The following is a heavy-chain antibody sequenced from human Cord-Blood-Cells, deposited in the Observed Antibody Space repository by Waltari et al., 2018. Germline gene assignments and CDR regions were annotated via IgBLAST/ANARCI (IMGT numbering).Heavy chain of an antibody. CDR1: GGSFSGYY. Sequence: TLSLTCAVYGGSFSGYYWSWIRQPPGKGLEWIGEINHSGSTNYNPSLKSRVTISVDTSKNQFSLKLSSVTAADTAVYYCASEVAAADYWGQGTLVTVSS. CDR2: INHSGST. D-gene: IGHD6-13*01. CDR3: ASEVAAADY. J-gene: IGHJ4*02. V-gene: IGHV4-34*01.